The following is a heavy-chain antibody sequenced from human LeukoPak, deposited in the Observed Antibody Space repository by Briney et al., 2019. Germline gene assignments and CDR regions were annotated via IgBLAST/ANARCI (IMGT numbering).Heavy chain of an antibody. Sequence: ASVKVSCKVSGYTLTELSMHWVRQAPGKGLEWMGGFDPEDGETIYAQKFQGRVTMTEDTSTDTAYMELSSLRSEDTAVYYCATVAYYYDSNGYYYDYWGQGTLVTVSS. D-gene: IGHD3-22*01. CDR3: ATVAYYYDSNGYYYDY. CDR2: FDPEDGET. V-gene: IGHV1-24*01. CDR1: GYTLTELS. J-gene: IGHJ4*02.